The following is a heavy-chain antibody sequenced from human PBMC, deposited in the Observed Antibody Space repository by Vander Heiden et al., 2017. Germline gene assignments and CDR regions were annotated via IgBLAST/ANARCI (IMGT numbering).Heavy chain of an antibody. V-gene: IGHV4-31*03. Sequence: QVQLQESGPGLVKPSQTLSLTCTVSGGSISSGGYYWSWIRQHPGKGLEWIGYIYYSGSTYYNPSLKSRVTISVDTSKNQFSLKLSSVTAADTAVYYCARGVNGEYSSSPPYYYYGMDVWGQGTTVTVSS. D-gene: IGHD6-6*01. J-gene: IGHJ6*02. CDR1: GGSISSGGYY. CDR2: IYYSGST. CDR3: ARGVNGEYSSSPPYYYYGMDV.